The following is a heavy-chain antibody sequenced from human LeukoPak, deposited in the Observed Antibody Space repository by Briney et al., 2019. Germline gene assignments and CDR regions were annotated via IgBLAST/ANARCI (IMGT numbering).Heavy chain of an antibody. CDR2: IKPAGSGK. CDR3: ARVLRDYGGNPRKPNYYYYYMDV. V-gene: IGHV3-7*03. Sequence: GGSLRLSCAASGLTFSTYWMSWVRQAPGKGLDWVAKIKPAGSGKYFVDSVKGRFTISRDNAKNSLYLQMNSLRAEDTAVYYCARVLRDYGGNPRKPNYYYYYMDVWGKGTTVTVSS. J-gene: IGHJ6*03. D-gene: IGHD4-23*01. CDR1: GLTFSTYW.